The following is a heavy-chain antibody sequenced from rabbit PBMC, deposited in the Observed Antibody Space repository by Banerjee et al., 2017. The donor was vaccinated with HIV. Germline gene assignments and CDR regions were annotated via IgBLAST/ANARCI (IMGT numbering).Heavy chain of an antibody. J-gene: IGHJ2*01. Sequence: QSLEESGGDLVKPGASLTLTCTASGIDFSSSYWICWVRQAPGKGLEWIACIYAGSSGSTYYANWAKGRFTISKTSSTTVTLQMTSLTAADTATYFCARSDASYAGYGYAYWYAFDPWGPGTLVTVS. CDR3: ARSDASYAGYGYAYWYAFDP. CDR1: GIDFSSSYW. V-gene: IGHV1S40*01. CDR2: IYAGSSGST. D-gene: IGHD6-1*01.